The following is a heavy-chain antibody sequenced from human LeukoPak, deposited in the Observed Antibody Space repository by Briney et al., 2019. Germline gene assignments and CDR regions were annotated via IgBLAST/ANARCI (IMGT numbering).Heavy chain of an antibody. V-gene: IGHV4-59*08. CDR2: IYYSGST. Sequence: SETLSLTCTVFGGSISSYYWSWIRQPPGKGLEWIGYIYYSGSTNYNPSLKSRVTISVDTSKNQFSLKLSSVTAADTAVYYCARPTRHCSSTSCYFAAPDYWGQGTLVTVSS. CDR1: GGSISSYY. J-gene: IGHJ4*02. D-gene: IGHD2-2*01. CDR3: ARPTRHCSSTSCYFAAPDY.